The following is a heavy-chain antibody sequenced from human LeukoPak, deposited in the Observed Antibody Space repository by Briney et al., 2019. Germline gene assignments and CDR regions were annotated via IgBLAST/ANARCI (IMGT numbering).Heavy chain of an antibody. CDR3: AKDIPPEQYSSGWSEIDY. V-gene: IGHV3-43*02. CDR1: GFTFDDYA. Sequence: GGSLRLSCAASGFTFDDYAMHWVRQAPGKGLEWVSLISGDGGSTYYADSVKGRFTISRDNSKNSLYLQMNSLRTEDTALYYCAKDIPPEQYSSGWSEIDYWGQGTLVTVSS. D-gene: IGHD6-19*01. CDR2: ISGDGGST. J-gene: IGHJ4*02.